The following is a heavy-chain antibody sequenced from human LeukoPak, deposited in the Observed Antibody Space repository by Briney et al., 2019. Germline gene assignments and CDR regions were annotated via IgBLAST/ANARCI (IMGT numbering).Heavy chain of an antibody. J-gene: IGHJ5*01. V-gene: IGHV3-48*01. CDR2: IGASSNTI. CDR1: KFTFSSYW. CDR3: ARGTFWFDF. Sequence: GGSLRLSCAASKFTFSSYWMHWVRQAPGKGLEWVSYIGASSNTIYYADSVKGRFTISRDKARNSLYLQMNSLRVEDTAVYFCARGTFWFDFWGQGTLVTVSS. D-gene: IGHD1-1*01.